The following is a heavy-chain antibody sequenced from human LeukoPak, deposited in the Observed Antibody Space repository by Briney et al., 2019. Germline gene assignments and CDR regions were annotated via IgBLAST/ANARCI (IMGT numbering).Heavy chain of an antibody. CDR1: GFTFSSYA. J-gene: IGHJ4*02. CDR3: GKAREYFGVDTIDC. D-gene: IGHD3-3*01. Sequence: QPGGSLRLSCAASGFTFSSYAMTWVRQAPGKGLEWVSAIRSSGATTYYADSVKGRFTISRDNSKNTVDLQMNSLRGEDTAVYYCGKAREYFGVDTIDCWGQGTLVTVSP. CDR2: IRSSGATT. V-gene: IGHV3-23*01.